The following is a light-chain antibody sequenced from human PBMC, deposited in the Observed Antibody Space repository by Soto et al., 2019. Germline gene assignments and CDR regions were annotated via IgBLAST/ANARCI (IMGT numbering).Light chain of an antibody. CDR2: AAS. CDR3: QQLNSYPRT. CDR1: QGISNY. J-gene: IGKJ1*01. Sequence: TQSPRPLSGTVRDMVTLPFRASQGISNYLAWYQQKPGKAPKLLIYAASTLQSGVPSRFSGSGSGTEFTLTISSLQPEDFATYYCQQLNSYPRTVGQGTKV. V-gene: IGKV1-9*01.